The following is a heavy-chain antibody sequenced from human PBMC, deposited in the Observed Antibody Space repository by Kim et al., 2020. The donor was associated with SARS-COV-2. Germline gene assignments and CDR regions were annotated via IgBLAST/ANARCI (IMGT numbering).Heavy chain of an antibody. J-gene: IGHJ4*02. D-gene: IGHD3-22*01. V-gene: IGHV4-61*01. CDR1: GGSVSSGSYY. CDR2: IYYSGST. CDR3: ARSGYYYDSSGYYGSARGFDY. Sequence: SETLSLTCTVSGGSVSSGSYYWSWIRQPPGKGLEWIGYIYYSGSTNYNPSLKSRVTISVDTSKNQFSLKLSSVTAADTAVYYCARSGYYYDSSGYYGSARGFDYWGQGTLVTVSS.